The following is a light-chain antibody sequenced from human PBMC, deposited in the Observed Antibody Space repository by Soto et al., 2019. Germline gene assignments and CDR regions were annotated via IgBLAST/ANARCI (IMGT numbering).Light chain of an antibody. Sequence: QSALTQPASVSRSPGQSNTISCTGTSSDVGGYNYVSWYQQHPGKAPKLMIYEVSNRPSGVSNRFSGSKSGNTASLTISGLQAEDEADYYCSSYTSSSTVVFGGGTKLTVL. CDR3: SSYTSSSTVV. CDR1: SSDVGGYNY. CDR2: EVS. V-gene: IGLV2-14*01. J-gene: IGLJ2*01.